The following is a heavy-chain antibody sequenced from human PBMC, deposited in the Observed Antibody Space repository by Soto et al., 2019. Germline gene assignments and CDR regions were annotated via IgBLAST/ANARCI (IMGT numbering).Heavy chain of an antibody. Sequence: SETLSLTCTVSGGSISSYYWSWIRQPPGKGLEWIGYIYYSGSTNYNPSLKSRVTISVDTSKNQFSLKLSSVTAADTAVYYCARTYYYDTYYFDYWGQGTLVTVSS. D-gene: IGHD3-22*01. V-gene: IGHV4-59*01. J-gene: IGHJ4*02. CDR2: IYYSGST. CDR3: ARTYYYDTYYFDY. CDR1: GGSISSYY.